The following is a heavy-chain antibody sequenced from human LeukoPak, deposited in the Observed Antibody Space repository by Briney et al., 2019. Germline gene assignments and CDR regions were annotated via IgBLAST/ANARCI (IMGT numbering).Heavy chain of an antibody. D-gene: IGHD2/OR15-2a*01. V-gene: IGHV3-53*04. CDR3: ARGEFSPGAADY. CDR2: IYSGGFT. Sequence: WGSLRLSCVASGFSVSSNYMNWVCQAPGKGLEWVSVIYSGGFTYYADSVKGRFTISRHKSNNTLYLQMNSLGAEDTAVYYCARGEFSPGAADYWGQGTLVTVSS. CDR1: GFSVSSNY. J-gene: IGHJ4*02.